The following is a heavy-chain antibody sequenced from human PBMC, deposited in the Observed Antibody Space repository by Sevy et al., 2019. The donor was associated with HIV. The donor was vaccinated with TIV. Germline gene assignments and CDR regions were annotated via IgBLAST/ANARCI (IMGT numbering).Heavy chain of an antibody. CDR2: ISRAGTIT. V-gene: IGHV3-74*03. CDR1: GFTFSNYW. CDR3: VREVGAARSYLDS. J-gene: IGHJ4*02. Sequence: GGSLRLSCVGSGFTFSNYWMNWVRQVPGKGLVWVSHISRAGTITKYADSVKGRFTISRDNAKNTLYLQMNSLRVEDTAVFYCVREVGAARSYLDSWGQGTLVTVSS. D-gene: IGHD1-26*01.